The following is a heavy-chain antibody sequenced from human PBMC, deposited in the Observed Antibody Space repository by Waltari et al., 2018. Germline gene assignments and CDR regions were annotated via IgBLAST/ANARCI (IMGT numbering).Heavy chain of an antibody. Sequence: QVQLVESGGGVVQPGWSLRLSCAASGFTFREYAMHWVRQAPGKGLEWVTLISYDGRNKYYADSVKGRFTISRDDSKNTLYLQMNSLRDEDTAIYYCAREPSYSSSSWGQGTLVTVSS. CDR1: GFTFREYA. V-gene: IGHV3-30*02. D-gene: IGHD6-13*01. J-gene: IGHJ4*02. CDR3: AREPSYSSSS. CDR2: ISYDGRNK.